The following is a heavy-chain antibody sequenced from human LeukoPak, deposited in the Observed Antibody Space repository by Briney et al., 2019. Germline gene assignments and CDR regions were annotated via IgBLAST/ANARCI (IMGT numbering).Heavy chain of an antibody. CDR2: ISYDGSNK. J-gene: IGHJ3*02. V-gene: IGHV3-30*18. D-gene: IGHD6-19*01. Sequence: GGSLRLSCAASRFTFSSYGTHGVCQTPGKGLERVAVISYDGSNKYYADSVKGRFTISRDNSKNTLYLQMNSLRAEDTAVYYCAKYFVAVAGGPYDAFDIWGQGTMVTVSS. CDR3: AKYFVAVAGGPYDAFDI. CDR1: RFTFSSYG.